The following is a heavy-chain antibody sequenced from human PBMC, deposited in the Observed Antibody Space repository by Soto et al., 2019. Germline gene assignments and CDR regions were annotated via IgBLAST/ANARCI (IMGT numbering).Heavy chain of an antibody. V-gene: IGHV3-23*01. D-gene: IGHD6-25*01. Sequence: GGSLRLSCAASGFTFSSHVMSWVRQAPGKGRGWVSGISTGSGSTDYADPVKGRCTISRDNSKNTLPLQMKSLRAEATAVYYCARSREIIASAGSFDYWGQGTLVTVSS. CDR2: ISTGSGST. CDR1: GFTFSSHV. J-gene: IGHJ4*02. CDR3: ARSREIIASAGSFDY.